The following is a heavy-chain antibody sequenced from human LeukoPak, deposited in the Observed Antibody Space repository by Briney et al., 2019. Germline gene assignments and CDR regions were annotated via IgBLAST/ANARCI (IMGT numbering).Heavy chain of an antibody. CDR2: INSDRSKT. CDR3: AREGSLEYYFDY. V-gene: IGHV3-74*01. CDR1: GFFFNTYW. Sequence: GGSLRLSCAASGFFFNTYWMHWVRQAPGKGLVWVSRINSDRSKTSHADSVKGRFTISRDNAKNTLYLRMNGLRAEDTAVYYCAREGSLEYYFDYWGRGTLVTVSS. J-gene: IGHJ4*02. D-gene: IGHD3-10*01.